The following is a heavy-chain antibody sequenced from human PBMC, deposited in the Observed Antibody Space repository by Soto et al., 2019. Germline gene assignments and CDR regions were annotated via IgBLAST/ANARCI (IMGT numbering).Heavy chain of an antibody. CDR3: ARAFVGCSSTSCYPRGFDP. Sequence: ASVKVSCKASGYTFTSYGISWVRQAPGQGLEWMGWISAYNGNTNYAQKFQGRVTMTRDTSISTAYMELSRLRSDDTAVYYCARAFVGCSSTSCYPRGFDPWGQGTLVTVSS. J-gene: IGHJ5*02. CDR1: GYTFTSYG. V-gene: IGHV1-18*01. D-gene: IGHD2-2*01. CDR2: ISAYNGNT.